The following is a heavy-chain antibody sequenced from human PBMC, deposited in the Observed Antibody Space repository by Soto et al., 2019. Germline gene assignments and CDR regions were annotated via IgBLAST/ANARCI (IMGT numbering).Heavy chain of an antibody. CDR1: GFTFSSYS. J-gene: IGHJ6*02. D-gene: IGHD5-18*01. CDR2: ISSISSYI. Sequence: PWGSLRLSCAASGFTFSSYSMNWVRQAPGKGLEWVSSISSISSYIYYADSVKGRFTISRDNSKNTLYLQMNSLRAEDTAVYYCARDYWSGSYEYYYYGMDVWGQGTTVTVSS. CDR3: ARDYWSGSYEYYYYGMDV. V-gene: IGHV3-21*01.